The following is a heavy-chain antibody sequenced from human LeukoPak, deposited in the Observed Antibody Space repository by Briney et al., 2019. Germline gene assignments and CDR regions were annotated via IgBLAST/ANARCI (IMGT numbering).Heavy chain of an antibody. V-gene: IGHV1-18*01. Sequence: GASVKVSCKASGYTFTSYGTSWVRQAPGQGLEWMGWISAYNGNTNYAQKLQGRVTMTTDTSTSTAYMELRSLRSDDTAVYYCARLRLLWGSYRLDYWGQGTLVTVSS. CDR1: GYTFTSYG. J-gene: IGHJ4*02. CDR2: ISAYNGNT. CDR3: ARLRLLWGSYRLDY. D-gene: IGHD3-16*02.